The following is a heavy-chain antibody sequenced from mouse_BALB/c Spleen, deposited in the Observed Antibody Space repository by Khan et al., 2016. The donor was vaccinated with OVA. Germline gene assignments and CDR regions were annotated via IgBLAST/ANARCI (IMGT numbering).Heavy chain of an antibody. CDR3: ARRGLRWDFDY. V-gene: IGHV1-7*01. D-gene: IGHD1-1*01. CDR1: GYTFINYW. CDR2: INPSTGYT. Sequence: VQLQESGAELAKPGASVKMSCKASGYTFINYWILWVKQRPGQGLEWIGYINPSTGYTEYNQNFKDKATLTADKSSSTAYMQLNSLTSEDAAVYYCARRGLRWDFDYWDQGTTLTVSS. J-gene: IGHJ2*01.